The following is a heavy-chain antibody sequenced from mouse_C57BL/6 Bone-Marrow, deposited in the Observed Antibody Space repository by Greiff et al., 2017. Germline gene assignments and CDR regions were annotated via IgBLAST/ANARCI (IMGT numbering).Heavy chain of an antibody. J-gene: IGHJ2*01. CDR1: GYTFTDYE. CDR3: TVLYYYGSSDY. D-gene: IGHD1-1*01. V-gene: IGHV1-15*01. CDR2: IDPENGGT. Sequence: VQLQQSGAELVRPGASVTLSCKASGYTFTDYEMHWVKQTHVHGLEWIGDIDPENGGTAYNQKFKGKAILTAAKYSSTAYMELRSLTSEDSAVSYCTVLYYYGSSDYWGQGTTLTVSS.